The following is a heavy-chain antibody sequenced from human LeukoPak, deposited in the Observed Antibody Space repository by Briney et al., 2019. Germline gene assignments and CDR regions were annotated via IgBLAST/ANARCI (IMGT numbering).Heavy chain of an antibody. Sequence: GESLKISCKGSGYSFISFWIVWVRQMPGKGMEWMGIIYPGDSDTGYSPSFQGQVTISADKSISTAYLQWSSLKASDTAMYYCARHARYCSNGVCYVDYWGQGTLVSVSS. V-gene: IGHV5-51*01. J-gene: IGHJ4*02. D-gene: IGHD2-8*01. CDR2: IYPGDSDT. CDR3: ARHARYCSNGVCYVDY. CDR1: GYSFISFW.